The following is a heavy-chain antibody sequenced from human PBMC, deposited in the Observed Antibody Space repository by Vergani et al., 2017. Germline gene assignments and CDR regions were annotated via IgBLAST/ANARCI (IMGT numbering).Heavy chain of an antibody. CDR3: ARENSGYCSSTSCYKKVLRWFDP. D-gene: IGHD2-2*02. V-gene: IGHV4-39*07. Sequence: QLQLQESGPGLVKPSATLSLTCSVSGASIRSSNYYWGWIRQPPGKGLEWIASIYYSGSTYYNPSLKSRVTISVDTSKNQFSLKLSSVTAADTAVYYCARENSGYCSSTSCYKKVLRWFDPWGQGTLVTVSS. J-gene: IGHJ5*02. CDR2: IYYSGST. CDR1: GASIRSSNYY.